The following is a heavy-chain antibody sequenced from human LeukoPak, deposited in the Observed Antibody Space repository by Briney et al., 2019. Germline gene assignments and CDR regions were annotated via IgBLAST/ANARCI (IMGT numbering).Heavy chain of an antibody. V-gene: IGHV3-9*01. CDR3: AKDSSTSFNWFDP. D-gene: IGHD2-2*01. J-gene: IGHJ5*02. Sequence: GRSLRLSCAASGFTFDDYAMHWVRQAPGKGPEWVSGINWNSGSIGYADSVKGRFTISRDNAKNSLYLQMNSLRAEDTALYYCAKDSSTSFNWFDPWGQGTLVTVSS. CDR2: INWNSGSI. CDR1: GFTFDDYA.